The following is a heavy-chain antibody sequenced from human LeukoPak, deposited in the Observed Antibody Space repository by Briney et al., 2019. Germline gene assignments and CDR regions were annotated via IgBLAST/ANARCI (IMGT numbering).Heavy chain of an antibody. CDR1: GYTFNRYG. CDR3: ARTHDYNNYPDY. D-gene: IGHD5-24*01. V-gene: IGHV1-18*01. CDR2: ISAYNGNT. Sequence: ASVKVSCKASGYTFNRYGFSWVRLAPGQGLEWLGWISAYNGNTNYAQKVQDRVTMTTDTSTSTAYMELRSLSSDDTAVYFCARTHDYNNYPDYWGQGTLVAVSS. J-gene: IGHJ4*02.